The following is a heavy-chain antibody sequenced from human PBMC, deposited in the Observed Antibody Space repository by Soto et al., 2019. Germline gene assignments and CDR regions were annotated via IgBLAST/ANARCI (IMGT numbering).Heavy chain of an antibody. CDR2: FYYSGST. CDR1: GGSISSYY. V-gene: IGHV4-59*08. D-gene: IGHD2-2*01. J-gene: IGHJ6*03. CDR3: ARRGMMEVPAAPTLDYYYYMDV. Sequence: SETLSLTCTVSGGSISSYYWSWIRQPPGKGLEWIGYFYYSGSTNYNPSLKSRVTISVDTSKNQFSLKLSSVTAADTAVYYCARRGMMEVPAAPTLDYYYYMDVWGKGTTVTVSS.